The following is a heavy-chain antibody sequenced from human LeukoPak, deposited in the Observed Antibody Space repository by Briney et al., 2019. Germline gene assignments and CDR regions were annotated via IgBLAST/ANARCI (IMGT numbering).Heavy chain of an antibody. CDR2: MNPNSGNT. Sequence: GASVKVSCKASGYTFTSYDINWVRQATGQGLEWMGWMNPNSGNTGYAQKFQGRVTMTRNTSISTAYMELSSLRSEDTAVYYCARGRKVRGVSASGSYYYMDVWGKGTTVTISS. CDR3: ARGRKVRGVSASGSYYYMDV. D-gene: IGHD3-10*01. V-gene: IGHV1-8*01. CDR1: GYTFTSYD. J-gene: IGHJ6*03.